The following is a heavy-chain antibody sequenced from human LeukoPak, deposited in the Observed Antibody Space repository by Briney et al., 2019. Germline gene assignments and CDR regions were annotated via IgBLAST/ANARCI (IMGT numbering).Heavy chain of an antibody. V-gene: IGHV3-30*18. Sequence: PGGSLRLSCAASGFTFSSYGMHWVRQAPGKGLEWVAVISYDGSNKYYADSVKGRFTISSDNSKNTLYLQMNSLRAEDTAVYYCAKRQLKDIVVVVAATLGAFDIWGQGTMVTVSS. J-gene: IGHJ3*02. CDR1: GFTFSSYG. D-gene: IGHD2-15*01. CDR2: ISYDGSNK. CDR3: AKRQLKDIVVVVAATLGAFDI.